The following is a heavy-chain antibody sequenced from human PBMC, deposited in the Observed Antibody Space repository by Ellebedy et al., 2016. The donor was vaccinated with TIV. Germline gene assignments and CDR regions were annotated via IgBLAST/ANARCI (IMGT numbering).Heavy chain of an antibody. CDR1: GGSISSYY. D-gene: IGHD5/OR15-5a*01. CDR3: ARSHTLRPYAFDI. V-gene: IGHV4-59*01. J-gene: IGHJ3*02. CDR2: IYYIGST. Sequence: MPGGSLRLSCTVSGGSISSYYWSWIRQPPGKGLEWIGYIYYIGSTNYNPSLRSRVTISVDTSKNQFSLKLSSVTAADTAVYYCARSHTLRPYAFDIWGQGTMVTVSS.